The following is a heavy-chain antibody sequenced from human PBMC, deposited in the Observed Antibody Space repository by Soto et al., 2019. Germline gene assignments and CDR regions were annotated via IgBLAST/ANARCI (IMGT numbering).Heavy chain of an antibody. CDR3: ARGVEGIKIFGVVKESYYYYGMEV. CDR1: GGAFSGYY. D-gene: IGHD3-3*01. J-gene: IGHJ6*04. Sequence: SETLSLTCAVYGGAFSGYYWSWIRQPPGKGLEWIGEINHSGSTNYNPSLKSRVTISVDTSKNQFSLKLSSVNAADTAVYYCARGVEGIKIFGVVKESYYYYGMEVWGKGNKVNVS. CDR2: INHSGST. V-gene: IGHV4-34*01.